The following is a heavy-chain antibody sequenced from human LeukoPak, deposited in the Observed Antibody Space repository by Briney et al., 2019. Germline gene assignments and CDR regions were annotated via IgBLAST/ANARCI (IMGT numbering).Heavy chain of an antibody. J-gene: IGHJ4*02. CDR3: ARRSAAAPGSPFDY. Sequence: PGGSLRLSCAASGFTFSSYGMHWVRQAPGKGLEWAAVIWYDGSNKYYADSVKGRFTISRDNSKNTLYLQMNSLRAEDTAVYYCARRSAAAPGSPFDYWGQGTLVTVSS. D-gene: IGHD2-2*01. CDR2: IWYDGSNK. V-gene: IGHV3-33*01. CDR1: GFTFSSYG.